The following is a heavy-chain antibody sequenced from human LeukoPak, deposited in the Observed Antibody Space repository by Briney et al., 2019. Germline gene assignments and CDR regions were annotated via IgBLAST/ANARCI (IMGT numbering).Heavy chain of an antibody. V-gene: IGHV4-38-2*02. CDR3: ARDRGAAAGNNWFDP. D-gene: IGHD6-13*01. J-gene: IGHJ5*02. CDR1: GYSISSGYY. CDR2: IYHSGST. Sequence: SETLSLTCAVSGYSISSGYYWGWIRQPPGKGLEWIGSIYHSGSTYYNPSLKSRVTISVGTSKNQFSLKLSSVTAADTAVYYCARDRGAAAGNNWFDPWGQGTLVTVSS.